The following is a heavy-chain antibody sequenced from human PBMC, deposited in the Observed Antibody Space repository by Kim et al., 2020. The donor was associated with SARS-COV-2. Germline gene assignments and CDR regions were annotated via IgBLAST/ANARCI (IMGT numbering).Heavy chain of an antibody. V-gene: IGHV3-7*03. CDR1: GFTFSTYW. CDR3: VRGIPSA. J-gene: IGHJ5*02. Sequence: GGSLRLSCAASGFTFSTYWMSWVRQAPGKGLEWVANLNQDGSAKFYVDPVKGRFSISRDNAKNSLFLQMNSLRAEDTAAYYCVRGIPSAWGQGTPVTVSS. D-gene: IGHD2-21*01. CDR2: LNQDGSAK.